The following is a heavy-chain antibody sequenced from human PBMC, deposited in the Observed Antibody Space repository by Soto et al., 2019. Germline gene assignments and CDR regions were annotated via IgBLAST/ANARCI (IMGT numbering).Heavy chain of an antibody. D-gene: IGHD3-22*01. Sequence: PGGSLILSCESSVFTFSSYLMTLVRQAPGKGLEWVANIKQDGSEKNYVASVKGRFTISRDNAKNTLYLQMNSLRAEDTAVYYCANLNRYSSYYYDSSGYSQARYWGQGTLVTVSS. CDR3: ANLNRYSSYYYDSSGYSQARY. J-gene: IGHJ4*02. CDR2: IKQDGSEK. V-gene: IGHV3-7*03. CDR1: VFTFSSYL.